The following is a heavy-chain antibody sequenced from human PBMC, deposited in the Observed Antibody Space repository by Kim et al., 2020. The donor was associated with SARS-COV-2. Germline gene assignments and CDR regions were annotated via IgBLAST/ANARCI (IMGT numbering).Heavy chain of an antibody. Sequence: ASVKVSCKASGYTFTSYDINWVRQATGQGLEWMGWMNPNSGNTGYAQKFQGRVTMTRNTSISTAYMELSSLRSEDTAVYYCARYCSGGSCYSGFSTYYYYGMDVWGQGTTVTVSS. D-gene: IGHD2-15*01. CDR2: MNPNSGNT. CDR1: GYTFTSYD. J-gene: IGHJ6*02. V-gene: IGHV1-8*01. CDR3: ARYCSGGSCYSGFSTYYYYGMDV.